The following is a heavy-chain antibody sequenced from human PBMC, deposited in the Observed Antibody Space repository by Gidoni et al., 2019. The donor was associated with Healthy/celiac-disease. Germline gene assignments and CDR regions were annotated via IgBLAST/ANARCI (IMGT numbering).Heavy chain of an antibody. J-gene: IGHJ6*03. CDR2: IYYSGST. Sequence: QLQLQESGPGLVKPSETLSLTCTVSGGSISSSSYYWGWIRQPPGKGLEWIGSIYYSGSTYYNPSLKSRVTISVDTSKNQFSLKLSSVTAADTAVYYCARTYYDFWSGSPVHYMDVWGKGTTVTVSS. D-gene: IGHD3-3*01. V-gene: IGHV4-39*01. CDR1: GGSISSSSYY. CDR3: ARTYYDFWSGSPVHYMDV.